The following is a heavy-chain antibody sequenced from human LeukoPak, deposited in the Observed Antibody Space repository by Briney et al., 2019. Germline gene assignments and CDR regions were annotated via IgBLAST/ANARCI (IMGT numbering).Heavy chain of an antibody. Sequence: SETLSLTCTVSGGSITNYHWSWIRQPPGKGLEWIGYIHYSGSTKYKSSLKSRVTISVDTSKNQFSLKMNSVTAADTAVYYCARLGHCTGGSCYQYYYMDVWGKGTMDTISS. CDR2: IHYSGST. CDR1: GGSITNYH. V-gene: IGHV4-59*08. D-gene: IGHD2-8*02. CDR3: ARLGHCTGGSCYQYYYMDV. J-gene: IGHJ6*03.